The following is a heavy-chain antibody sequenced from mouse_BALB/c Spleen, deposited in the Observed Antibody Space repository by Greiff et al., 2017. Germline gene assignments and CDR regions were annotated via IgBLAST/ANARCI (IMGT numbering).Heavy chain of an antibody. CDR1: GFAFSSYD. D-gene: IGHD1-1*01. Sequence: EVMLVESGGGLVKPGGSLKLSCAASGFAFSSYDMSWVRQTPEKRLEWVAYISSGGGSTYYPDTVKGRFTISRDNAKNTLYLQMSSLKSEDTAMYYCARLLTTVVAPFDYWGQGTTLTVSS. J-gene: IGHJ2*01. V-gene: IGHV5-12-1*01. CDR3: ARLLTTVVAPFDY. CDR2: ISSGGGST.